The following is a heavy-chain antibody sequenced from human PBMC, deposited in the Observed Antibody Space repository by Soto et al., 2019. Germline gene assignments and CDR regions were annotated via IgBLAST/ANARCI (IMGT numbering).Heavy chain of an antibody. J-gene: IGHJ4*02. D-gene: IGHD1-7*01. Sequence: QSGGSLRLSCAASGITFSSYAMHWVRQAPGKGLEWLAIISYDGTSPYYADSVKGRFTISRDNSHNTLFLQMTSLRGEDTAVYYCAKAGTSGTTNYFDFWGQGTLVTVSS. CDR3: AKAGTSGTTNYFDF. CDR1: GITFSSYA. CDR2: ISYDGTSP. V-gene: IGHV3-30*18.